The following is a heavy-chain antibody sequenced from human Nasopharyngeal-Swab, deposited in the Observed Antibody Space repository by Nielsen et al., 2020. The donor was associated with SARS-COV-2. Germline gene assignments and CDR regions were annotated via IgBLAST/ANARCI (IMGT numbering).Heavy chain of an antibody. Sequence: GGSLRLSCVGSGFIFSSYTMHWVRQAPGKGLEWVSAISGGGSTFYAASVRGRFTVSRENFRKTLYLEMNSLRVEDTALYYCASEVGGSDRDFDYWGQGTLVTVSS. V-gene: IGHV3-23*01. J-gene: IGHJ4*02. CDR1: GFIFSSYT. D-gene: IGHD1-26*01. CDR2: ISGGGST. CDR3: ASEVGGSDRDFDY.